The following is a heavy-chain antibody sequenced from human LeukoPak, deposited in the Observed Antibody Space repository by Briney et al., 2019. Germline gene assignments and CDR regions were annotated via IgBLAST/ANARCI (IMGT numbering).Heavy chain of an antibody. CDR2: IYHSGST. CDR1: GYSISSGYY. CDR3: ARASYGDYVGY. Sequence: SETLSLTCTVSGYSISSGYYWGWIRQPPGKGLEWIGSIYHSGSTYYNPSLKSRVTISVDTSKNQFSLKLSSVTAADTAVYYCARASYGDYVGYWGQGTLVTVSS. J-gene: IGHJ4*02. V-gene: IGHV4-38-2*02. D-gene: IGHD4-17*01.